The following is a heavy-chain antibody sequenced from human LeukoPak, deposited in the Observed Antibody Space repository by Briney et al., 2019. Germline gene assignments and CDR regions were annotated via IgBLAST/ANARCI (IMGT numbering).Heavy chain of an antibody. V-gene: IGHV1-69*06. D-gene: IGHD3-3*01. CDR3: ARGYDFWRFDY. J-gene: IGHJ4*02. Sequence: SVKVSCKASGGTFSSYAISWVRQAPGQGLEWMGEIIPIFGTANYAQKFQGRVTITADKSTSTAYMELSSLRSEDTAVYYCARGYDFWRFDYWGQGTLVTVSS. CDR2: IIPIFGTA. CDR1: GGTFSSYA.